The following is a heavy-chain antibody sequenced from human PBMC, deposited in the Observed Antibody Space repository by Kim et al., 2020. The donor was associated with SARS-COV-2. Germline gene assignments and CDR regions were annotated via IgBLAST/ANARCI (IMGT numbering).Heavy chain of an antibody. D-gene: IGHD4-17*01. CDR3: ARVRHDYGDYVFDY. J-gene: IGHJ4*02. V-gene: IGHV3-53*01. Sequence: AGAIKGRLPISSDNSKNTLYLQMNSLRAEDTAVYYCARVRHDYGDYVFDYWGQGTLVTVSS.